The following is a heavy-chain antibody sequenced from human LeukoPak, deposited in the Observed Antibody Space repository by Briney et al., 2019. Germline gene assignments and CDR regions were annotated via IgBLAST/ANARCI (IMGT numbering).Heavy chain of an antibody. J-gene: IGHJ4*02. CDR1: GYSFTSYG. CDR3: ARDPGWETATAHFDN. D-gene: IGHD5-24*01. Sequence: GASVKLSCTASGYSFTSYGISWVRQAPGQGLEWMGWISAYNGNTIYAQNFQGRVTMTTDTSTSTAYMELRSLRSDDTAVFYCARDPGWETATAHFDNWGQGTLVTVSS. V-gene: IGHV1-18*01. CDR2: ISAYNGNT.